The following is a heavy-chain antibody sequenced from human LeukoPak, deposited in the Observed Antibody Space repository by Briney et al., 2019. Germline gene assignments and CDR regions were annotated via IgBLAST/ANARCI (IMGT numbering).Heavy chain of an antibody. CDR3: ARGGNSYYYYYMDV. V-gene: IGHV3-48*03. D-gene: IGHD5-12*01. CDR1: GFTFSSYV. Sequence: GGSLRLSCAASGFTFSSYVMHWVRQAPGKGLEWVSYISSSGTSIYYADSVKGRFTISRDNAKNSLYLQMDSLRAEDTAVYYRARGGNSYYYYYMDVWGKGTTVTISS. CDR2: ISSSGTSI. J-gene: IGHJ6*03.